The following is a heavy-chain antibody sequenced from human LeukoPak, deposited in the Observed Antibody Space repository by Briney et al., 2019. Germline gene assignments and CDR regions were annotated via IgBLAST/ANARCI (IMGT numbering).Heavy chain of an antibody. D-gene: IGHD1-26*01. CDR3: AKDLGGSYYLYYYYGMDV. V-gene: IGHV3-23*01. Sequence: GGSLRLSCGASGFSFSSYAMNWVRQAPGKGLEWVSTISGSGGSTYYADSVKGRFTISRDNSKNTLYLQMNSLRAEDTAVYYCAKDLGGSYYLYYYYGMDVWGQGTTVTVSS. CDR2: ISGSGGST. J-gene: IGHJ6*02. CDR1: GFSFSSYA.